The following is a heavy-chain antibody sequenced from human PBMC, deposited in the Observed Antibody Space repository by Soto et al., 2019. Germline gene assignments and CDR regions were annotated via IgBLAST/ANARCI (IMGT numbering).Heavy chain of an antibody. CDR1: GGSISSGGYY. V-gene: IGHV4-31*03. CDR2: IYYSGST. CDR3: ARRMYYNDTRGYHFDY. J-gene: IGHJ4*02. Sequence: SETLSLTCTVSGGSISSGGYYWSWIRQHPGKGLEWIGYIYYSGSTSYNPSLKSRLTISLDTSKNQFSLRLSSVTAADTAVYYCARRMYYNDTRGYHFDYWGQGTPVTVSS. D-gene: IGHD3-22*01.